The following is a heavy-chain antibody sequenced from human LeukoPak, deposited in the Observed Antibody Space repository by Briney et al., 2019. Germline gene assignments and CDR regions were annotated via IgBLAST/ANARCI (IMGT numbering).Heavy chain of an antibody. Sequence: PSETLSLTCAVYGGSFSGYYRSWIRQPPGQGLEWIGEINHSGSTNYNRSLKSRVTISIDMSKNQFSLRLRSVTAADTAVYYCARGQVGSYVYHYYYGMDVWGRGTAVTVSS. CDR3: ARGQVGSYVYHYYYGMDV. V-gene: IGHV4-34*01. CDR1: GGSFSGYY. J-gene: IGHJ6*02. D-gene: IGHD6-19*01. CDR2: INHSGST.